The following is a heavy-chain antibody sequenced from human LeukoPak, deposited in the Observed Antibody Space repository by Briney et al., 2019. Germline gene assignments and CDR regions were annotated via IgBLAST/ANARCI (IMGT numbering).Heavy chain of an antibody. V-gene: IGHV5-51*01. CDR2: IYPGDSDT. CDR3: ARQDYYYDSSGYLDY. J-gene: IGHJ4*02. CDR1: GYSFTSYW. Sequence: GESLKISCKGSGYSFTSYWIGWVRPMPGKGLEWMGIIYPGDSDTRYSPSFQGQVTTSADKSISTAYLQWSSLKASDTAMYYCARQDYYYDSSGYLDYWGQGTLVTVSS. D-gene: IGHD3-22*01.